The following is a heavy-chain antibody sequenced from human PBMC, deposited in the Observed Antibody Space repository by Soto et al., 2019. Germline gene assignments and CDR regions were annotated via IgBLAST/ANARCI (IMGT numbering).Heavy chain of an antibody. J-gene: IGHJ4*02. CDR3: AKFSAASVYDSSSAPDY. Sequence: EVHLWESGGGLVQPGGSLRLSCAASGFSFSTYAMTWVRQAPGKGLQWVSAISGGGSNTHYADSVKGRFTISRDNSKKLLHLQMNSLRAEDTAIYYCAKFSAASVYDSSSAPDYWGQGTLVTVSS. V-gene: IGHV3-23*01. CDR2: ISGGGSNT. CDR1: GFSFSTYA. D-gene: IGHD3-22*01.